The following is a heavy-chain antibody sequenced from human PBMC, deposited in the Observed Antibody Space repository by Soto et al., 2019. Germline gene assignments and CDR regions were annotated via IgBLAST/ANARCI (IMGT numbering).Heavy chain of an antibody. CDR2: IKSKTDGGTT. CDR1: GFTFSNAW. J-gene: IGHJ4*02. D-gene: IGHD4-17*01. Sequence: GWSLRLSCAASGFTFSNAWMSWVRQAPGKGLEWVGRIKSKTDGGTTDYAAPVKGRFTISRDDSKNTLYLQMNSLKTVDTAVYYCTTDYGGKPGPIWGQGTLVTVSS. CDR3: TTDYGGKPGPI. V-gene: IGHV3-15*01.